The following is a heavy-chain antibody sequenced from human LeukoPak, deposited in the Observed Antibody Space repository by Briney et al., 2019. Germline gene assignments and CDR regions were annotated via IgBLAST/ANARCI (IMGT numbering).Heavy chain of an antibody. CDR1: GYTFTSYG. Sequence: ASLKVSCKASGYTFTSYGISWVRQAPGQGLEWMGWISAYNGNTNYAQKLQGRVTMTTDTSTSTAYMELRSLRSDDTAVYYCARARTWIQLWPLGYWGQGTLVTVSS. J-gene: IGHJ4*02. CDR3: ARARTWIQLWPLGY. CDR2: ISAYNGNT. V-gene: IGHV1-18*01. D-gene: IGHD5-18*01.